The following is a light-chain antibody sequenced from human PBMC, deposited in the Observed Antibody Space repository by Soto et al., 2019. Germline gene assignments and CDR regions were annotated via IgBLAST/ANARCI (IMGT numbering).Light chain of an antibody. V-gene: IGKV3-20*01. CDR2: GTS. CDR1: QSVSTSY. Sequence: EIVLTQSPGTLSLSPGERATLSCRASQSVSTSYLAWYQQKPGQAPRLLIFGTSNRATGIPDRFSGSGSGTDFTLTISRLEPEDFALYFCHQFATSLPWTFGQGTKVEIK. CDR3: HQFATSLPWT. J-gene: IGKJ1*01.